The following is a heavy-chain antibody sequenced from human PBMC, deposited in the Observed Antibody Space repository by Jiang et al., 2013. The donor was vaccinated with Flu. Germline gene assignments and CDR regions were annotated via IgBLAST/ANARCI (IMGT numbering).Heavy chain of an antibody. CDR2: IYAGDSST. J-gene: IGHJ6*02. D-gene: IGHD3-10*01. Sequence: SGAEVRKPGESLKISCKGSGYSFTNYWIGWVRQMPGKGLEWVGIIYAGDSSTRYSPSFQGQVTLSLDKSISTAYLQWSSLKASDTAMYFCVRHLGTFYASGSHPGPDYYYGLDVWGQGTTVTVS. CDR1: GYSFTNYW. CDR3: VRHLGTFYASGSHPGPDYYYGLDV. V-gene: IGHV5-51*01.